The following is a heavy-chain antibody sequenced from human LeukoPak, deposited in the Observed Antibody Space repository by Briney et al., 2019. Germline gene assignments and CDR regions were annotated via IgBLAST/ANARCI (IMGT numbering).Heavy chain of an antibody. D-gene: IGHD3-22*01. V-gene: IGHV3-21*01. Sequence: PGGSLRLSCAASGFTFSSYSMNWVRQAPGKGLEWVSSISSSSSYIYYADSVKGRFTISRDNAKNSLYLQMNSLRAEDTAVYYCARDPSARGYDSSGWGQGTLVTVSS. CDR3: ARDPSARGYDSSG. CDR2: ISSSSSYI. CDR1: GFTFSSYS. J-gene: IGHJ4*02.